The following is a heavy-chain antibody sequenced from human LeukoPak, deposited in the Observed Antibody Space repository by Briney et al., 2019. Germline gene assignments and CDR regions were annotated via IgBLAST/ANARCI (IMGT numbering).Heavy chain of an antibody. CDR1: GFTLSSYG. V-gene: IGHV3-30*02. J-gene: IGHJ4*02. D-gene: IGHD3-22*01. Sequence: GGSLRLSCAASGFTLSSYGMHWVRQAPGKGLEWVAFIRYDGSNKYYADSVKGRFTISRDNSKNTLYLQMNSLRAEDTSVYYCARGSSGYQYYFDYWGQGTLVTVSS. CDR3: ARGSSGYQYYFDY. CDR2: IRYDGSNK.